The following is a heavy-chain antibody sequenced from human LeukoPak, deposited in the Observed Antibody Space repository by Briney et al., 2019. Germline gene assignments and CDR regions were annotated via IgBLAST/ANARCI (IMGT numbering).Heavy chain of an antibody. V-gene: IGHV3-33*01. CDR2: IWYDGSNQ. Sequence: GGSLRLSCAASGFTFKNYGMHWVRQAPGKGLEWVGVIWYDGSNQQFGDSVKGRFSITRDNSKNTLSLQMNGLRAEDTAVYYCARDRNWGKSVWYFDLWGRGTLVTVSS. CDR3: ARDRNWGKSVWYFDL. D-gene: IGHD7-27*01. J-gene: IGHJ2*01. CDR1: GFTFKNYG.